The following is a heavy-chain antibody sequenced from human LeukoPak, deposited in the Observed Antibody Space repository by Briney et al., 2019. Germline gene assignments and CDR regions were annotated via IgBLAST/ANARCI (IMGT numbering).Heavy chain of an antibody. V-gene: IGHV3-53*01. CDR1: GFTVSRNY. Sequence: GGSLRLSCAASGFTVSRNYMIWVRQAPGKGLEWVSVIFSGGSTYYADSVKGRFTISRDSSKNTLYLQMNNLRADDTAMYYCTRDLTGTTWSENDYWGQGTLVTISS. D-gene: IGHD6-13*01. J-gene: IGHJ4*02. CDR3: TRDLTGTTWSENDY. CDR2: IFSGGST.